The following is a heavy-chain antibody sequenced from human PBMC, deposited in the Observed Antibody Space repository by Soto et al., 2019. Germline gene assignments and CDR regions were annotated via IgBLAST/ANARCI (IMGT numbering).Heavy chain of an antibody. J-gene: IGHJ6*02. CDR2: ISYDGSNK. D-gene: IGHD3-10*01. CDR1: GFTFSSYA. CDR3: ARDSGYGSGSYTLYGMDV. V-gene: IGHV3-30-3*01. Sequence: LRLSCAASGFTFSSYAMHWVRQAPGKGLEWVAVISYDGSNKYYADSVKGRFTISRDNSKNTLYLQMNSLRAEDTAVYYCARDSGYGSGSYTLYGMDVWGQGTTVTVSS.